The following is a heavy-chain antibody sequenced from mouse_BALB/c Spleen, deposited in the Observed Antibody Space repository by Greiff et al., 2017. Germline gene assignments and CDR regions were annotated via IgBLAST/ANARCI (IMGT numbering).Heavy chain of an antibody. J-gene: IGHJ4*01. V-gene: IGHV3-2*02. D-gene: IGHD4-1*01. CDR3: ARRGWDGAMDY. CDR1: GYSITSDYA. CDR2: ISYSGST. Sequence: EVQRVESGPGLVKPSQSLSLTCTVTGYSITSDYAWNWIRQFPGNKLEWMGYISYSGSTSYNPSLKSRISITRDTSKNQFFLQLNSVTTEDTATYYCARRGWDGAMDYWGQGTSVTVSS.